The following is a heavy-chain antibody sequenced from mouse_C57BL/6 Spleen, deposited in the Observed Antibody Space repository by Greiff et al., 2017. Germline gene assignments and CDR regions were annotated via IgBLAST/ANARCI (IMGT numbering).Heavy chain of an antibody. D-gene: IGHD3-2*02. CDR3: ARRSSGYPYYFDY. CDR1: GFTFSDYG. J-gene: IGHJ2*01. Sequence: EVHLVESGGGLVQPGGSLKLSCAASGFTFSDYGMAWVRQAPKKGPEWVAFISNLAYSIYYADTVTGRFTISRENAKNTLYLEMSSLRSEDTAMYYCARRSSGYPYYFDYWGQGTTLTVSS. CDR2: ISNLAYSI. V-gene: IGHV5-15*01.